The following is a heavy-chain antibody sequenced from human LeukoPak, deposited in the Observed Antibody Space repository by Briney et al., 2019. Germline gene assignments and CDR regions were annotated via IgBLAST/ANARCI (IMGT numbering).Heavy chain of an antibody. CDR1: GFTVSSNY. V-gene: IGHV3-66*02. J-gene: IGHJ4*02. CDR2: IYSGGST. Sequence: GGSLRLSCAASGFTVSSNYMSWVRQAPGKGLEWVSIIYSGGSTYYADSVKGRFIVSRDSSENTLYLQMNSLRVEDTAVYYCARERHYWGQGALVTVSS. CDR3: ARERHY.